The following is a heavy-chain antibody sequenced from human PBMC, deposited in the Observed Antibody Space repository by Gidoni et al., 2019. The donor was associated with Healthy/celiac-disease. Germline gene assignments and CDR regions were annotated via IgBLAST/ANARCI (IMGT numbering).Heavy chain of an antibody. CDR2: IKQDGSEK. D-gene: IGHD3-22*01. V-gene: IGHV3-7*04. CDR3: ARVPDYYDSSGYYSHFDY. J-gene: IGHJ4*02. Sequence: EVQLVESGGGLVQPGGSLRLCCGASVFTFRSYWMSWVRQAPGKGLGWVANIKQDGSEKYYVDSVKGRFTISRDNAKNSLYLQMNSLRAEDTAVYYCARVPDYYDSSGYYSHFDYWGQGTLVTVSS. CDR1: VFTFRSYW.